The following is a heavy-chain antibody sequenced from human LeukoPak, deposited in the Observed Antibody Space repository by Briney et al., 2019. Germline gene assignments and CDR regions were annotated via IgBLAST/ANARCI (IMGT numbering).Heavy chain of an antibody. CDR1: GFTFSNYA. CDR3: ARDIAVAGQYYFDY. V-gene: IGHV3-30-3*01. D-gene: IGHD6-19*01. Sequence: GGSLRLSCAASGFTFSNYAMHCVRQAPGKGLEWVAVISYDGSNKYYADSVKGRFTISRDNSKNTLYLQMNSLRAEDTAVYYCARDIAVAGQYYFDYWGQGTLVTVSS. CDR2: ISYDGSNK. J-gene: IGHJ4*02.